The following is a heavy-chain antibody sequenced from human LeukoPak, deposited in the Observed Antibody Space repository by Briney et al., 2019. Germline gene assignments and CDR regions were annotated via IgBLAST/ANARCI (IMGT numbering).Heavy chain of an antibody. J-gene: IGHJ4*02. D-gene: IGHD3-9*01. CDR1: GGSMRDYY. V-gene: IGHV4-59*01. CDR2: IYYSGST. CDR3: ARGFGYYDVLTAF. Sequence: PPETLSPTCAVSGGSMRDYYWSWIRQPPGKGLEWIGNIYYSGSTNYNPSLKSRVTISVDTSKNQFSLKVRSVTAADTAVYYCARGFGYYDVLTAFWGQGTLVTVSS.